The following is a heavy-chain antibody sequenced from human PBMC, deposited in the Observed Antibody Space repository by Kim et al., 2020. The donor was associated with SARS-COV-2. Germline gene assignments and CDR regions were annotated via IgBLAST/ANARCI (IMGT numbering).Heavy chain of an antibody. V-gene: IGHV3-33*01. CDR3: AREYVGAPNDAFDI. CDR1: GFTFSSYG. CDR2: IWYDGSNK. Sequence: GGSLRLSCAASGFTFSSYGMHWVHQAPGKGLEWVAVIWYDGSNKYYADSVKGRFTISRDNSKNTLYLQMNSLRAEDTAVYYCAREYVGAPNDAFDIWGQGTMVTVSS. D-gene: IGHD1-26*01. J-gene: IGHJ3*02.